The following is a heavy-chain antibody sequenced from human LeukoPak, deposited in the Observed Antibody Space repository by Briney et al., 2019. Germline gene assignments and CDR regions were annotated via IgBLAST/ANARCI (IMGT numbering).Heavy chain of an antibody. J-gene: IGHJ4*01. V-gene: IGHV3-23*01. CDR3: AKDETAMIQYYFDY. D-gene: IGHD5-18*01. CDR1: GFTFSSYA. CDR2: ISGSGGST. Sequence: GGSLRLSCAAAGFTFSSYAMSWVRQAPGKGLEWVSAISGSGGSTYYADSVKGRFTISRDNSKNTLYLQMHSLRAEDTAVYYSAKDETAMIQYYFDYWGQGTLVTVSS.